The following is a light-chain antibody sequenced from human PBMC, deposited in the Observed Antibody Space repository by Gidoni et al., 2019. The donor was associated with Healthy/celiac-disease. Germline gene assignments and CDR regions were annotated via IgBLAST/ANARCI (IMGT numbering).Light chain of an antibody. CDR1: QSVSSSY. CDR2: GAS. V-gene: IGKV3-20*01. Sequence: ETVLTQSPCTLSLSPGERATLSCRASQSVSSSYLAWYQQKPGQAPRLLIYGASSRATGIPDRFSGSGSGTDFTLTIRRLEPEDVAVYYCQQYGSSLYTFXQXTKLEIK. CDR3: QQYGSSLYT. J-gene: IGKJ2*01.